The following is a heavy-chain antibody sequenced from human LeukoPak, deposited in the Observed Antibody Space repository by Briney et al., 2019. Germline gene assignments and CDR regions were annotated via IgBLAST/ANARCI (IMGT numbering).Heavy chain of an antibody. D-gene: IGHD6-13*01. Sequence: SETLSLTCAVYGGSFSGYYWSWIRQPPGKGLEWIGEINHSGSTNYNPSLKSRVTISVDTSKNQFSLKLSSVTAADTAVCYCARGSSSSWYAYFQHWGQGTLVTVSS. CDR3: ARGSSSSWYAYFQH. CDR2: INHSGST. CDR1: GGSFSGYY. V-gene: IGHV4-34*01. J-gene: IGHJ1*01.